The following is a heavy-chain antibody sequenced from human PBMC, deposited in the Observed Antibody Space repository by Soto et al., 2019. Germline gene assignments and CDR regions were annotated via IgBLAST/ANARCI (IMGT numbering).Heavy chain of an antibody. J-gene: IGHJ3*01. CDR3: AAAGAGTFDL. CDR1: GYHFSNFI. Sequence: LESGGGLVPPGGSLRLSCAASGYHFSNFIMSWVRQAPGKGLEWVSSVRSNGDDTFYADSVKGRFTISRDNSRNTLSLHMNSLRVEDTALYYGAAAGAGTFDLWGQGTMVTVSS. CDR2: VRSNGDDT. V-gene: IGHV3-23*01. D-gene: IGHD3-10*01.